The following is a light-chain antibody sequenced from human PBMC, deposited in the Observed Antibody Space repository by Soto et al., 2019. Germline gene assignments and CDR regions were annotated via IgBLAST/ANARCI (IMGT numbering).Light chain of an antibody. CDR2: GVT. J-gene: IGLJ2*01. Sequence: QSALTQPPSASGSPGQSVTISCTGTSSDVGGYDRVSWFQQHPGKAPKLIIYGVTDRISGVPYRFSGSKSGNTASLTVSGLQAEDQAYYYGATDGCRDDMILGGGTKLTVL. V-gene: IGLV2-8*01. CDR1: SSDVGGYDR. CDR3: ATDGCRDDMI.